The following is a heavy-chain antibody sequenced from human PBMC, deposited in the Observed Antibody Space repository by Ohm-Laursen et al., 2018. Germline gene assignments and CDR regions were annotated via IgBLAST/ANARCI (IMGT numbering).Heavy chain of an antibody. CDR3: ARSGDTAMGRGDAFDI. V-gene: IGHV4-61*01. CDR2: MYYSGST. CDR1: GGSVSSNTYY. D-gene: IGHD5-18*01. J-gene: IGHJ3*02. Sequence: GTLSLTCTVSGGSVSSNTYYWSWIRQPPGKGLEWIGYMYYSGSTYYNPSLKSRFTISVDTSKNQFSLKLSSVTAADTAVYYCARSGDTAMGRGDAFDIWGQGTMVTVSS.